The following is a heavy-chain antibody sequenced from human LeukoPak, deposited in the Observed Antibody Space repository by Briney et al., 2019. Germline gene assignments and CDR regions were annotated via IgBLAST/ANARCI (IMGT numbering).Heavy chain of an antibody. Sequence: GGSLRLSCAASGFNVSNNYLIWVRQAPGKGLEWVSVIDNGGSTYYADSVKGRFTISRDNSKNTVYLQMNSLRAEDTAVYYCARDGSARSLGNWGQGTLVSVSS. V-gene: IGHV3-53*01. J-gene: IGHJ4*02. CDR3: ARDGSARSLGN. CDR2: IDNGGST. D-gene: IGHD6-6*01. CDR1: GFNVSNNY.